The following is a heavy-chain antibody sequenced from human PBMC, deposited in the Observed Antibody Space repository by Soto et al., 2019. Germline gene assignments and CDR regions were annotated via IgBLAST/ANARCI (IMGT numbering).Heavy chain of an antibody. CDR1: GYSISRGYY. V-gene: IGHV4-38-2*01. J-gene: IGHJ1*01. Sequence: PSETLSLTCAVSGYSISRGYYWGWIRQPPGKGLEWIGSIYHSGNTYYNPSLKSRVIVSVDTSKNQFSLNLSSVTAADTAVYYCARASGDDYKSTEYFQLWGRGTLVTVSS. CDR3: ARASGDDYKSTEYFQL. D-gene: IGHD4-4*01. CDR2: IYHSGNT.